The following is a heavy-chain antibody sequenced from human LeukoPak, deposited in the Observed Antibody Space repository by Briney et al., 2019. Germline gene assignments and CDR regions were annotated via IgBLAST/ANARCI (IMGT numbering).Heavy chain of an antibody. J-gene: IGHJ6*02. CDR2: IKQDGFEK. CDR1: GFTFSDFW. D-gene: IGHD3-16*02. V-gene: IGHV3-7*01. CDR3: ASGHIVGHHV. Sequence: GGSLRLSCVASGFTFSDFWMNWVRQAPGKGLEWVANIKQDGFEKYYVDSVKGRFTISRDDAKNSLYLQMHSLRADDTAIYYCASGHIVGHHVWGQGTTVTVSS.